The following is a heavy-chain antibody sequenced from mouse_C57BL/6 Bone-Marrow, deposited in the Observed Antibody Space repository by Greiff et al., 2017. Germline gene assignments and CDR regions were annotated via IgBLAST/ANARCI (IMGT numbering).Heavy chain of an antibody. CDR1: GYTFTSYW. J-gene: IGHJ1*03. V-gene: IGHV1-64*01. CDR3: ARTTVVAHWYFEV. D-gene: IGHD1-1*01. CDR2: IHPNSGST. Sequence: QVQLQQPGAELVKPGASVKLSCKASGYTFTSYWMHWVKQRPGQGLEWIGMIHPNSGSTNYNEKFKSKATLTVDKSSSTAYMQLSSLTSEDSAVYYCARTTVVAHWYFEVWGTGTTVTVSS.